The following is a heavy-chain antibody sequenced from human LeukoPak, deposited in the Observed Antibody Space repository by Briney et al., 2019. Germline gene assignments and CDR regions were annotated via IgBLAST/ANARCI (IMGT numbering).Heavy chain of an antibody. J-gene: IGHJ5*02. CDR3: AREERDIVVVVAATGLYNWFDP. CDR1: EGTFSSYA. Sequence: ASVKVSCKASEGTFSSYAISWVRQAPGQGLEWMGRIIPILGIANYAQKFQGRVTITADKSTSTAYMELSSLRSEDTAVYYCAREERDIVVVVAATGLYNWFDPWGQGTLVTVSS. V-gene: IGHV1-69*04. CDR2: IIPILGIA. D-gene: IGHD2-15*01.